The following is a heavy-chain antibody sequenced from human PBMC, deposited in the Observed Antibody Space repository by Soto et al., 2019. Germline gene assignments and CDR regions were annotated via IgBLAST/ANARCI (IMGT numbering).Heavy chain of an antibody. CDR3: ARDPHNYYDSSGYYYWFDP. CDR1: GGTFSSYA. Sequence: GASVKVSCKASGGTFSSYAISWVRQAPGQGLEWMGGIIPIFGTANYAQKFQGRVTITADESTSTAFMELSSLRFEDTAVYYCARDPHNYYDSSGYYYWFDPWGQGTLVTVSS. D-gene: IGHD3-22*01. CDR2: IIPIFGTA. J-gene: IGHJ5*02. V-gene: IGHV1-69*13.